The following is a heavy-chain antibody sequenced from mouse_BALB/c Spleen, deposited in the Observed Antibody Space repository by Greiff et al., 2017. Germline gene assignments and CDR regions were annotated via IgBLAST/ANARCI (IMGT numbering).Heavy chain of an antibody. V-gene: IGHV5-17*02. CDR3: ARGEGEGGAMDY. Sequence: EVHLVESGGGLVQPGGSRKLSCAASGFTFSSFGMHWVRQAPEKGLEWVAYISSGSSTIYYADTVKGRFTISRDNPKNILFLQMTSLRSEDTAMYYCARGEGEGGAMDYWGQGTSVTVSS. CDR1: GFTFSSFG. J-gene: IGHJ4*01. CDR2: ISSGSSTI.